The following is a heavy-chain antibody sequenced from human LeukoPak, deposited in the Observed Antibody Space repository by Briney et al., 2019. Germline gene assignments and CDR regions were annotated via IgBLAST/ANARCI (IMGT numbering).Heavy chain of an antibody. CDR3: AKDYRYCTNGVCYTGGFDY. CDR2: ISGSGGST. D-gene: IGHD2-8*01. Sequence: GGSLRLSCAASGFTFSSYAMRWVRQAPGKGLEWVSAISGSGGSTYYADSVRGRFTISRDNSKNTLYLQMNSLRAEDTAVYYCAKDYRYCTNGVCYTGGFDYWGQGTLVTVSS. V-gene: IGHV3-23*01. J-gene: IGHJ4*02. CDR1: GFTFSSYA.